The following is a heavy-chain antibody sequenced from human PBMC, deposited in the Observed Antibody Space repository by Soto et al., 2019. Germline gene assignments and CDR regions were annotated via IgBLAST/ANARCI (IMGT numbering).Heavy chain of an antibody. J-gene: IGHJ6*02. CDR2: ISPYNGNA. CDR1: GYTFTDYG. V-gene: IGHV1-18*01. CDR3: TKGGGGHYYDWYGMDV. Sequence: QVQLLQSGADVKKPGASVKVSCTASGYTFTDYGITWVRQAPGQGLEWMGWISPYNGNADYAQILQGRITMTTDTXTXXAYMELRWLRSDDTAVYYCTKGGGGHYYDWYGMDVWGQGTTVTVSS.